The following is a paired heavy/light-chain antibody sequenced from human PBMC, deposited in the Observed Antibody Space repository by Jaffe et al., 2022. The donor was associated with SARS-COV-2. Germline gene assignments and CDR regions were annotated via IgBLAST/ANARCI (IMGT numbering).Heavy chain of an antibody. CDR1: EFTFSSYW. Sequence: EVQRVESGGGLVQPGGSLRVSCAASEFTFSSYWMSWVRQAPGKGLEWVANINQDGSKKYYVDSVRGRFTISRDNAKNSLYLQMNSLRVEDTAVYYCSRAATDPHYFDYWGQGTLVTVSS. CDR2: INQDGSKK. CDR3: SRAATDPHYFDY. V-gene: IGHV3-7*01. J-gene: IGHJ4*02. D-gene: IGHD1-1*01.
Light chain of an antibody. CDR1: QSVRSN. CDR2: GAS. V-gene: IGKV3-15*01. CDR3: QQYNYWPST. J-gene: IGKJ1*01. Sequence: EIVMTQYPATLSVSPGERVTLSCRASQSVRSNLAWYQQKPDQAPRLLIYGASARVTGIPARFSGSGSGTEFTLTISSLQSEDFAVYYCQQYNYWPSTFGQGTKVEIK.